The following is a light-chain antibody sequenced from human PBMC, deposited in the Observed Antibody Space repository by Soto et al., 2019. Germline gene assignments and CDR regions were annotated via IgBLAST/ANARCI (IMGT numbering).Light chain of an antibody. CDR1: NTDVGGYNY. CDR3: SSSTPTRGLV. CDR2: EVS. V-gene: IGLV2-14*01. J-gene: IGLJ1*01. Sequence: QSALTQAAAVTGSPDQSIPFPCSGANTDVGGYNYVSWYQQHPGKAPKLMIYEVSNRPSGVSTRFSGSQSAGSASLTISGLQAEDEADYYCSSSTPTRGLVFGSGTKVTVL.